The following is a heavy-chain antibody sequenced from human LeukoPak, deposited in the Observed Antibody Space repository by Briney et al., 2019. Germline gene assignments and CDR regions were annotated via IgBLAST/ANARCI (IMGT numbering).Heavy chain of an antibody. V-gene: IGHV4-59*01. J-gene: IGHJ6*03. CDR1: GGSISPYY. CDR3: ARGGYYYMDV. Sequence: SETLSLTCTVSGGSISPYYWSWIRQPPGKGLEWIAYIFYNGNTNYNPSLKSRVTISVDTSKKQFSLKLISVTAADTAVYYCARGGYYYMDVWGKGTTVTVSS. CDR2: IFYNGNT.